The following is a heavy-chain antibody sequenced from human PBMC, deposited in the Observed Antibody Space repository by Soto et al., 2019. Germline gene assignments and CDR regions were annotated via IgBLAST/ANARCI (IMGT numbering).Heavy chain of an antibody. D-gene: IGHD3-22*01. CDR3: ARKDKSGYFNWFDP. Sequence: PGESLKISCVGSGYSFTTYWVAWVRQMPGKGLEWMGIFFPSDSDTRYSPSFQGQVTISADRSTSTVFLQWASLKASDTAVYFCARKDKSGYFNWFDPWGQGTLVTVSS. J-gene: IGHJ5*02. CDR2: FFPSDSDT. V-gene: IGHV5-51*01. CDR1: GYSFTTYW.